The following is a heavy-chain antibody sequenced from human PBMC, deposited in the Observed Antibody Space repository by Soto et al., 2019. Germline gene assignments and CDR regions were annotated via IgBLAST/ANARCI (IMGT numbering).Heavy chain of an antibody. CDR2: IYWDDDK. J-gene: IGHJ4*02. Sequence: QITLKESGPTLVKPTQTLTLTCTFSGFSLSTSGVGVGWIRQPPGKALEWLALIYWDDDKRYSPSLKSRLTTXKXTXXNQVVLTMTNMDPVDTATYYCAHSTQRGYVRSFDYWGQGTLVTVSS. CDR1: GFSLSTSGVG. V-gene: IGHV2-5*02. D-gene: IGHD5-18*01. CDR3: AHSTQRGYVRSFDY.